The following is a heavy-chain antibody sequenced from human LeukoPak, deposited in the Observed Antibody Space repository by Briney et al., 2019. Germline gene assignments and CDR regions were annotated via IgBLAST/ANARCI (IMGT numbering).Heavy chain of an antibody. Sequence: KSSETLSLTCTISGDSISRYYWNWIRQPPGNGLEWIGSIYYSGSTNYNPSLKSRVTISVDTSKNQFSLKLSSVTAADTAVYYCARRSSSWKNWSDPWGQGTLVTVSS. V-gene: IGHV4-59*01. CDR3: ARRSSSWKNWSDP. J-gene: IGHJ5*02. CDR2: IYYSGST. D-gene: IGHD6-13*01. CDR1: GDSISRYY.